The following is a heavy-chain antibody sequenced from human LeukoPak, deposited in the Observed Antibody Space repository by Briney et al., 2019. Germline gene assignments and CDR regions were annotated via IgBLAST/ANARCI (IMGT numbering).Heavy chain of an antibody. CDR1: GFTFSSYS. D-gene: IGHD6-13*01. V-gene: IGHV3-23*01. CDR3: AKPRPSYSSSWYDH. CDR2: ISDGGGST. Sequence: GGSLRLSCAASGFTFSSYSMSWVRQAPGKGLEWVSAISDGGGSTYYADSVEGRFTISRDNSKNTLYLQMNSLRAEDTAVYYCAKPRPSYSSSWYDHWGQGTLVTVSS. J-gene: IGHJ5*02.